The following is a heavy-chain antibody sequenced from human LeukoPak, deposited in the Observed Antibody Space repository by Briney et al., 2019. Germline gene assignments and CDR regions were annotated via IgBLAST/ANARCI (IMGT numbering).Heavy chain of an antibody. V-gene: IGHV4-61*02. CDR3: ARDLVEYYYYMDV. Sequence: SETLSLTCTVSGGPISSGSYYWSWIRQPAGKGLEWIGRIYTSGSTNYNPSLKSRVTISVDTSKNQFSLKLSSVTAADTAVYYCARDLVEYYYYMDVWGKGTTVTVSS. CDR1: GGPISSGSYY. CDR2: IYTSGST. J-gene: IGHJ6*03. D-gene: IGHD2-8*02.